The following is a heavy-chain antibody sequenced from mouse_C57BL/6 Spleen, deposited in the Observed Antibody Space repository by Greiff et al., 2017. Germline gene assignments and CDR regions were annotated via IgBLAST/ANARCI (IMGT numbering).Heavy chain of an antibody. CDR1: GYTFTSYW. J-gene: IGHJ3*01. CDR2: IHPNSGST. Sequence: QVQLQQPGAELVKPGASVKLSCKASGYTFTSYWMHWVKQRPGQGLEWIGMIHPNSGSTNYNEKFKSKATLTVDKSSSTAYMQLSSLTSEDSAVYYCARGYGSSESGWFADWGQGTLVTVSA. V-gene: IGHV1-64*01. CDR3: ARGYGSSESGWFAD. D-gene: IGHD1-1*01.